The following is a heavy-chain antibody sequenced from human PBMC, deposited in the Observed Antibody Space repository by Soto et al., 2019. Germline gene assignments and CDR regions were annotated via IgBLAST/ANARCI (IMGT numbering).Heavy chain of an antibody. V-gene: IGHV4-39*01. D-gene: IGHD3-22*01. CDR3: ARGLYYDSSGYYYGHFDY. CDR2: IYYSGST. CDR1: GGSISSSSYY. Sequence: QLQLQESGPGLVKPSETLSLTCTVSGGSISSSSYYWGWIRQPPGKGLEWIGSIYYSGSTYYNPSLKSRVTISVDTSKNQFSLKLSSVTAADMAVYYCARGLYYDSSGYYYGHFDYWGQGTLVTVSS. J-gene: IGHJ4*02.